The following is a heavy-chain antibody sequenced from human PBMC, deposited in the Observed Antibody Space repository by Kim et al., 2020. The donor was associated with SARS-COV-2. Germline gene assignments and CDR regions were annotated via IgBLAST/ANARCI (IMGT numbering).Heavy chain of an antibody. D-gene: IGHD3-10*01. CDR1: GGSISSSNW. Sequence: SETLSLTCAVSGGSISSSNWWSWVRQPPGKGLEWIGEIYHSGSTNYNPSLKSRVTISVDKSKNQFSLKLSSVTAADTAVYYCARSYYYGSGSSDYWGQGTLVTVSS. CDR3: ARSYYYGSGSSDY. J-gene: IGHJ4*02. V-gene: IGHV4-4*02. CDR2: IYHSGST.